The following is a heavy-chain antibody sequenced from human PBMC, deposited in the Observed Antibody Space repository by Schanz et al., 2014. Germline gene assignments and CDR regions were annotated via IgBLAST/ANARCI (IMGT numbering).Heavy chain of an antibody. Sequence: QVQLVESGGGVVQPGRSLRLSCAVSGFTFSSYGMHWVRQAPGKGLEWVALISYDGSNKHYADSVKGRFTISRDNSKKTLYVQMNSLRAXXTAVYYCARDRPSGYALDFWGQGTLXXVSS. J-gene: IGHJ4*02. CDR3: ARDRPSGYALDF. V-gene: IGHV3-30*03. CDR2: ISYDGSNK. CDR1: GFTFSSYG. D-gene: IGHD5-12*01.